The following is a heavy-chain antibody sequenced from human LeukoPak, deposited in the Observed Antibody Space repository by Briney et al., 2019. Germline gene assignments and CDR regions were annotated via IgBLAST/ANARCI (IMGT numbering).Heavy chain of an antibody. D-gene: IGHD2-15*01. CDR2: VSSSSSYI. J-gene: IGHJ6*03. V-gene: IGHV3-21*01. CDR3: ARGERGGGYDYYYYMDV. Sequence: GGSLRLSCAASGFTFSGYAMNWVRQAPGKGLEWVSSVSSSSSYIYYADSVKGRFTISRDNAKNSLFLQMNSLRGEDTAVYFCARGERGGGYDYYYYMDVWGKGTTVTVSS. CDR1: GFTFSGYA.